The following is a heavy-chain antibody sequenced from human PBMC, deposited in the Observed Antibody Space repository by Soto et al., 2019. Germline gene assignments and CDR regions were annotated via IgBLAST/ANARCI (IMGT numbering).Heavy chain of an antibody. D-gene: IGHD3-16*02. V-gene: IGHV3-73*01. J-gene: IGHJ3*01. CDR2: IRSKLNSYAT. Sequence: EVQLVESGGGLVQPGGSLKLSCAASGFIFSGSAMHWVRQASGKGLEWVGRIRSKLNSYATVYAASVKGRFTISRADSKNTAYLQMNSLKTEYTAVYYCTSHLGEFSSPRSFHLWGQGTMVTVSS. CDR3: TSHLGEFSSPRSFHL. CDR1: GFIFSGSA.